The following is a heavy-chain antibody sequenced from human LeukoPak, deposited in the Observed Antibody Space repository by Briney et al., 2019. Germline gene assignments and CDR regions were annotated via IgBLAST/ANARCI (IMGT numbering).Heavy chain of an antibody. CDR3: VKGFRAEDY. J-gene: IGHJ4*02. V-gene: IGHV3-23*01. Sequence: PRGSLRLSCAASGFTFSSYAMSWLRQAPGKGLEWVSVISVGGAGTYYADSVKGRFTISRDNSENTLYLQMNSLRAEDTAVYYCVKGFRAEDYWGQGTLVTVAS. D-gene: IGHD6-13*01. CDR2: ISVGGAGT. CDR1: GFTFSSYA.